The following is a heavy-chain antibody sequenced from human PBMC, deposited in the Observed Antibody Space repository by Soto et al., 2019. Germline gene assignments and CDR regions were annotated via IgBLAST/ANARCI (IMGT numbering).Heavy chain of an antibody. CDR3: ARDPPARQTTVTTPFDY. V-gene: IGHV1-69*13. J-gene: IGHJ4*02. D-gene: IGHD4-4*01. Sequence: SVKVSCKASGGTFSSYAISWVRQAPGQGLEWMGGIIPIFGTANYAQKFQGRVTITADESTSTAYMELSSLRSEDTAVYYCARDPPARQTTVTTPFDYWGQGTLVTVSS. CDR2: IIPIFGTA. CDR1: GGTFSSYA.